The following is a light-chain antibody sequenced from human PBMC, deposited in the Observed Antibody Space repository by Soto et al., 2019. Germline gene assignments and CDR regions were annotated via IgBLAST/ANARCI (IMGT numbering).Light chain of an antibody. V-gene: IGKV3-20*01. CDR2: GAS. Sequence: EIVLTQSPGTLSLSPGERATLSCRASQSIISRYLAWYQHKPGQAPSLLIYGASSRATGIPDRFRASASGTDFTLTISRLEPEDFAVYFCQQYGGSPAITFGQGTRLEIK. CDR1: QSIISRY. J-gene: IGKJ5*01. CDR3: QQYGGSPAIT.